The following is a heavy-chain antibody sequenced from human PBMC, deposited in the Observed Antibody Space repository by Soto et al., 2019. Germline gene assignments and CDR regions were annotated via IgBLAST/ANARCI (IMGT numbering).Heavy chain of an antibody. CDR2: MNPNSGNT. D-gene: IGHD2-2*01. CDR1: GYTFTSYD. V-gene: IGHV1-8*01. CDR3: TRGLTYCSSTSCYG. Sequence: ASVKVSCKASGYTFTSYDINWVRQATGQGLEWMGWMNPNSGNTGYAQKFQGRVTMTRNTSISTAYMELSSLRSEDTAVYYCTRGLTYCSSTSCYGWGQGTLVTVSS. J-gene: IGHJ4*02.